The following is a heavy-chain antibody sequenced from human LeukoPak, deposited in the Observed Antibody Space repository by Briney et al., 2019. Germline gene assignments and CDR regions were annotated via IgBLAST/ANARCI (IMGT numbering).Heavy chain of an antibody. CDR2: IRSKANSYAT. J-gene: IGHJ4*02. CDR3: TPSLYDILTGSDY. CDR1: GFTFSGSA. D-gene: IGHD3-9*01. V-gene: IGHV3-73*01. Sequence: GGSLKLSCAASGFTFSGSAMHWVRQASGKGLEWVGRIRSKANSYATAYAASAKGRFTISRDDSKNTAYLQMNSLKTEDTAVYYCTPSLYDILTGSDYWGQGTLVTV.